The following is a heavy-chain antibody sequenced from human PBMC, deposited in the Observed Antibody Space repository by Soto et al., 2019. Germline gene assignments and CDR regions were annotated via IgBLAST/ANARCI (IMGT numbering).Heavy chain of an antibody. Sequence: PSETLSLTCTVSGGFITSDSYYWAWIRQPPGKGLEWIGRINHSGSTYYNPSLKSRLTISVDTSKNQFSLKLSSVTAADTAVYYCARRGAAGTTTINTAVDYWGQGTLVTVSS. J-gene: IGHJ4*02. D-gene: IGHD6-13*01. CDR2: INHSGST. V-gene: IGHV4-39*01. CDR3: ARRGAAGTTTINTAVDY. CDR1: GGFITSDSYY.